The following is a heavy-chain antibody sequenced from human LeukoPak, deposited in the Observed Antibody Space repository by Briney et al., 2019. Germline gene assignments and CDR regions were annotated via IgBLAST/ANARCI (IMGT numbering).Heavy chain of an antibody. V-gene: IGHV1-2*02. D-gene: IGHD3-10*01. CDR3: ARDIISREVLEYFDL. CDR2: INPNTGVT. J-gene: IGHJ2*01. Sequence: GASVKVSRKASGYTFTGYYMHWVRQAPGQGLEWIGWINPNTGVTNYAQKFQGRVTMTRDTSISTAYMELSRLTSDDTAVYYCARDIISREVLEYFDLWGRGTLVTVSS. CDR1: GYTFTGYY.